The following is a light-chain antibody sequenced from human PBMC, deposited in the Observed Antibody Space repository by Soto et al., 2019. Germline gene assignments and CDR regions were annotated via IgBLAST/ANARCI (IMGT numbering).Light chain of an antibody. CDR1: QSVSSN. CDR2: GAS. V-gene: IGKV3-15*01. Sequence: EIVMTQSPATLSVSPGERATLSCRASQSVSSNLAWYQQKPGQAPRLLIYGASTRATGIPARFSGSGSGTEFTLTISSLQSEDVAVYYCQQYNNWPPGSTFGQGTKLEIK. J-gene: IGKJ2*02. CDR3: QQYNNWPPGST.